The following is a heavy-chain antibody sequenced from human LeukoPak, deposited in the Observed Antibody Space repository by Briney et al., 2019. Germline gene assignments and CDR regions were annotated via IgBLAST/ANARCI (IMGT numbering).Heavy chain of an antibody. CDR2: ISRSGRTI. V-gene: IGHV3-48*03. Sequence: GGSLRLSCAASGFTFSGYEMNWGRQAPGKGLEWVSYISRSGRTIYDADSVKGRFTISRDNAKNSLYLQMNSLRAEYTAVYYCARVYSGSWYFDLWGRGTLVTVSS. CDR1: GFTFSGYE. D-gene: IGHD5-12*01. J-gene: IGHJ2*01. CDR3: ARVYSGSWYFDL.